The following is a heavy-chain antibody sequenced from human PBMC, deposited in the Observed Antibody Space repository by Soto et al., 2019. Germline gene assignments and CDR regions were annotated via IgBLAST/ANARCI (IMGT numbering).Heavy chain of an antibody. CDR1: GGSISSYY. V-gene: IGHV4-59*01. J-gene: IGHJ6*02. CDR3: ARGGSVWLSAYYYYGMDV. Sequence: PSETLSLTCTVSGGSISSYYWSWIRQPPGKGLEWIGYIYYSGSTNYNPSLKSRVTISVDTSKNQFSLKLSSVTAADTAVYYCARGGSVWLSAYYYYGMDVWGQGTTVTVSS. D-gene: IGHD5-12*01. CDR2: IYYSGST.